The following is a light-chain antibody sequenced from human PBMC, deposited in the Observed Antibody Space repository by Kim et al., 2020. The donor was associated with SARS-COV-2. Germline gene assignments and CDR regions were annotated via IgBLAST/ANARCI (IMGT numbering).Light chain of an antibody. J-gene: IGLJ3*02. CDR3: AALDDRLKGV. CDR2: SNK. Sequence: VTIASAVSSSNIGSNILTYCRQLLGSAPNLLFYSNKHRPSGVRDGFAGSKSGASAFLAISGLQSEDEADYYCAALDDRLKGVFGGGTKLTVL. CDR1: SSNIGSNI. V-gene: IGLV1-44*01.